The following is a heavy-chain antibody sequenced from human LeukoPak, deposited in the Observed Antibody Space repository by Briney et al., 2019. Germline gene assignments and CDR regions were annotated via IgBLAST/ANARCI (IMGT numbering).Heavy chain of an antibody. D-gene: IGHD3-22*01. CDR1: GGSISSYY. CDR2: IYYSGST. CDR3: ARVVYYDTSGYGGDNWFDP. J-gene: IGHJ5*02. V-gene: IGHV4-59*01. Sequence: PSETLSLTCTVSGGSISSYYWSWIRQPPGKGLEWIGYIYYSGSTNYNPSLNSRVTISVDMSKNQFSLKLSSVTAADTAVYYCARVVYYDTSGYGGDNWFDPWGQGTLVTVSS.